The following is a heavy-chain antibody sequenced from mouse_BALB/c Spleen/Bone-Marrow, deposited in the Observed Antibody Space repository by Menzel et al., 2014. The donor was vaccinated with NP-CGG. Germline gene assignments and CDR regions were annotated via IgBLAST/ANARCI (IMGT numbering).Heavy chain of an antibody. CDR2: IDPANGNT. V-gene: IGHV14-3*02. J-gene: IGHJ1*01. D-gene: IGHD1-2*01. CDR3: ARGGTTATWYFDV. Sequence: VQLQQSRAELVKPGASVKLSCTASGFNIKDTYMHWVKQRPEQGLEWIGRIDPANGNTKYDPKFQGKATITADTSSNTAYLQLSSLTSEDTAVYYCARGGTTATWYFDVWGAGTTVTVSS. CDR1: GFNIKDTY.